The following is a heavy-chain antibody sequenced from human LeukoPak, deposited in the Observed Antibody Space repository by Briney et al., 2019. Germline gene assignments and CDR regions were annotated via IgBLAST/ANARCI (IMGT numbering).Heavy chain of an antibody. V-gene: IGHV3-7*01. CDR3: ARDFWGAYRVDFYDY. D-gene: IGHD3-3*01. J-gene: IGHJ4*02. CDR1: GFTFSNYW. CDR2: IKQDGSET. Sequence: GGSLRLSRAASGFTFSNYWMSWVRRAPGKGLEWVANIKQDGSETYYVDSVRGRFTISRDNAKNSLYLQMNSLRADDTAIYYCARDFWGAYRVDFYDYWGQGALVTVSS.